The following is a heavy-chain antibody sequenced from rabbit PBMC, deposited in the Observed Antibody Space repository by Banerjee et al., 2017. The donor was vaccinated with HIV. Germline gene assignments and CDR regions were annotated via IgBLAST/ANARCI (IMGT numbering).Heavy chain of an antibody. CDR1: GFSFSSSYW. CDR2: IYTTSGNT. D-gene: IGHD6-1*01. J-gene: IGHJ4*01. V-gene: IGHV1S45*01. Sequence: QEQLVESGGGLVQPEGSLTLTCAASGFSFSSSYWICWVRQAPGKGLELIACIYTTSGNTYYASWAKGRFTISKTSSTTVTLQMTSLTAADTATYFCAKGDRGYRYGHLWGPGTLVTVS. CDR3: AKGDRGYRYGHL.